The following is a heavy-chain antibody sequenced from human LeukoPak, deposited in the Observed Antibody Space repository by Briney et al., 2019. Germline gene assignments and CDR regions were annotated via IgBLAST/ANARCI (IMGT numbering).Heavy chain of an antibody. D-gene: IGHD2-2*01. CDR2: IRYDGSNK. CDR3: AKDRGDIVVVPAAMDV. J-gene: IGHJ6*04. V-gene: IGHV3-30*02. CDR1: GFTFSSYG. Sequence: GGSLRLSCAASGFTFSSYGMHWVRQAPGKGLEWVAFIRYDGSNKYYADSVKGRFTISRDNSKNTLYLQINSLRAEDTAVYYCAKDRGDIVVVPAAMDVWGKGTTVTVSS.